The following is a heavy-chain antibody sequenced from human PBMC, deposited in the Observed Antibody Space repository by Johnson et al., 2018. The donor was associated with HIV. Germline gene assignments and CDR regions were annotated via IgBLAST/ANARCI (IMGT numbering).Heavy chain of an antibody. Sequence: VQLVESGGGLVQPGGSLRLSCVASGFTFSSYAMSWVRQAPGKGLEWVSAISGSGGSTYYADSVKGRFIIARDNSKNTLYLQRNSLRAEDTAVYYCAKELIADYGDFGRAFDIWGQGTMVTVSS. CDR2: ISGSGGST. CDR1: GFTFSSYA. D-gene: IGHD4-17*01. V-gene: IGHV3-23*04. J-gene: IGHJ3*02. CDR3: AKELIADYGDFGRAFDI.